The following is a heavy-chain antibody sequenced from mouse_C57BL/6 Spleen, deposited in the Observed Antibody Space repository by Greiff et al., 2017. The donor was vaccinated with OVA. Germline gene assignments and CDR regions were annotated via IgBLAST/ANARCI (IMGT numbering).Heavy chain of an antibody. CDR2: LNPGSGGT. CDR1: GYAFTNYL. V-gene: IGHV1-54*01. CDR3: ARGDYGSGLDY. Sequence: VQLQQSGAELVRPGTSVKVSCKASGYAFTNYLIEWVKQRPGQGLEWIGVLNPGSGGTNYNEKFKGKATLTADKSSSTAYMHLSSLTSEDSAVYFCARGDYGSGLDYWGQGTTLTVSA. J-gene: IGHJ2*01. D-gene: IGHD1-1*01.